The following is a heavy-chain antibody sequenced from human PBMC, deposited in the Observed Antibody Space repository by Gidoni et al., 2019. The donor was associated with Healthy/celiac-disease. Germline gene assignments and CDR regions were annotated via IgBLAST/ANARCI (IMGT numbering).Heavy chain of an antibody. J-gene: IGHJ4*02. CDR3: ARGIVVVPAAKRGISY. CDR1: GSTFSSYW. D-gene: IGHD2-2*01. Sequence: EVQLVESGGGLVQPGGSLRLSCAASGSTFSSYWLHWVRQALVKGLVWVSRINSDGSSTSYADYVKGRFTISRDNAKNTLYLQMNSLRAEDTAVYYCARGIVVVPAAKRGISYWGQGTLVTVSS. V-gene: IGHV3-74*01. CDR2: INSDGSST.